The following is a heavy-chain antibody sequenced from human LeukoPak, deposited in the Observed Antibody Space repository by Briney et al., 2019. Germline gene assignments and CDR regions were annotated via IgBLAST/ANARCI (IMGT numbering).Heavy chain of an antibody. CDR3: ARDALPWFGELSWFDP. V-gene: IGHV3-11*06. D-gene: IGHD3-10*01. CDR2: ISSSSSYT. CDR1: GFTFSDYY. J-gene: IGHJ5*02. Sequence: GGSLRLSCAASGFTFSDYYMSWIRQAPGKGLEGVSYISSSSSYTNYADSVKGRFTISRDNAKNSLYLQMNSLRAEDTAVYYCARDALPWFGELSWFDPWGQGTLVTVSS.